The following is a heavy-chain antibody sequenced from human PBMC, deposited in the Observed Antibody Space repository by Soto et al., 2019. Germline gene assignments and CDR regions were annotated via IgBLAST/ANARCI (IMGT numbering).Heavy chain of an antibody. D-gene: IGHD2-15*01. CDR3: ATSNCSGCSCYSYYFDY. J-gene: IGHJ4*02. CDR1: GYTFTSYG. Sequence: QVQLVQSGAEVKKPGASVKVSCKASGYTFTSYGISWVRQAPGQGLEWMGWISAYNGNTKYAQNLQGRVTMTTDTSTSTAYMELRSMSSDDTAVYYCATSNCSGCSCYSYYFDYWGQGTLVTVSS. CDR2: ISAYNGNT. V-gene: IGHV1-18*01.